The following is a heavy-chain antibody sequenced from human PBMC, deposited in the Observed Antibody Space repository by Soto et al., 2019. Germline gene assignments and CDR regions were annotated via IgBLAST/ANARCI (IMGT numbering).Heavy chain of an antibody. CDR3: ARDLAAAAY. CDR2: INPLPTSGST. CDR1: VYIFTNYY. Sequence: QVQLVQSGAEVKKPGASVKVSCKASVYIFTNYYIHWVRQAPGQGLEWMAIINPLPTSGSTNDAQKFQGRVTVTRDTSTSTVYMELSSLISEDTAIYYCARDLAAAAYWGQGTRVTVSS. J-gene: IGHJ4*02. D-gene: IGHD6-13*01. V-gene: IGHV1-46*01.